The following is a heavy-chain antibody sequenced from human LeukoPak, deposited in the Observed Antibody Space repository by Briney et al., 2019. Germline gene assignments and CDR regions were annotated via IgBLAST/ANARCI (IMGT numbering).Heavy chain of an antibody. V-gene: IGHV3-23*01. D-gene: IGHD1-26*01. Sequence: GGSLRLSCAASGFTFSSYAMSWVRQAPGKGLEWVSAISGSGGSTYYADSVKGRFTISRDNSKNTLYLQMNSLRAEDTAVYYCANTEEWELQGYYYGMDVWGQGTTVTVSS. J-gene: IGHJ6*02. CDR3: ANTEEWELQGYYYGMDV. CDR1: GFTFSSYA. CDR2: ISGSGGST.